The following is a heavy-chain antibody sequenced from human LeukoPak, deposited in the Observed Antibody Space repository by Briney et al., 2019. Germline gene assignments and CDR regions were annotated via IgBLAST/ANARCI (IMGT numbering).Heavy chain of an antibody. J-gene: IGHJ4*02. Sequence: SETLSLTCTVSGDSISSNSYYWGWIRQPPGKGLEWIASMSYGGHTHYSLSLQSRVTISVDTSKNQVSLKLTTVTAADTAVYYCASPGRGDYGDYWGQGTLVTVSS. V-gene: IGHV4-39*07. CDR1: GDSISSNSYY. D-gene: IGHD4/OR15-4a*01. CDR2: MSYGGHT. CDR3: ASPGRGDYGDY.